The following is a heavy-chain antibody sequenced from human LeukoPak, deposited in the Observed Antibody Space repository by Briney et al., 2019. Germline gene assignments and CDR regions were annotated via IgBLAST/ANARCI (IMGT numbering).Heavy chain of an antibody. V-gene: IGHV3-23*01. J-gene: IGHJ1*01. CDR3: AKDLAFWSGYYIRYFQH. D-gene: IGHD3-3*01. CDR1: GFTFSSYA. CDR2: ISGSGGST. Sequence: GGSLRLSCAASGFTFSSYAMSWVRQAPGKGLEWVSAISGSGGSTYYADSVKGRFTISRDNSKNTLYLQMNSPRAEDTAVYYCAKDLAFWSGYYIRYFQHWGQGTLVTVSS.